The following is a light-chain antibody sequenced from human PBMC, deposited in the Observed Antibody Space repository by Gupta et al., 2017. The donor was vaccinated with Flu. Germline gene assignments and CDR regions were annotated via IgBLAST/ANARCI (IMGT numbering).Light chain of an antibody. V-gene: IGKV1-33*01. CDR3: QQYDNLLMYT. J-gene: IGKJ2*01. CDR1: QDISNY. Sequence: SSLSASVGDRVTITCQASQDISNYLNWYPQKPGKAPKLLIYDASNLETGVPSRFSGSGSGTDFTFTISSLHPEDIATYYCQQYDNLLMYTFGQGTKLEIK. CDR2: DAS.